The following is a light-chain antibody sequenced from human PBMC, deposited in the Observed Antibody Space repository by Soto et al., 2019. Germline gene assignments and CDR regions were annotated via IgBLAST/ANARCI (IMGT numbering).Light chain of an antibody. CDR3: SSYVGSNNFV. J-gene: IGLJ1*01. CDR1: SSDVGGYNY. Sequence: QSVLTQPPSASGSPGQSVTISCSGTSSDVGGYNYVSWFQQHPGKAPKLMIYEVTKRPSGVPDRFSGSKSGNTASLTVSGLQAEDEAEYYCSSYVGSNNFVFGPGTKVTVL. CDR2: EVT. V-gene: IGLV2-8*01.